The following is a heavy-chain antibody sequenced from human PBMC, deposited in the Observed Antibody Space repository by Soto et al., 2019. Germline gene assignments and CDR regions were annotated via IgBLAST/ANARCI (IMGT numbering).Heavy chain of an antibody. CDR1: GGFNNYA. CDR3: ARTSMTRIDY. D-gene: IGHD4-17*01. J-gene: IGHJ4*02. V-gene: IGHV1-69*10. CDR2: TIPELGTS. Sequence: GASVKVSCKASGGFNNYAVSWVRQAPGQGLEWMGVTIPELGTSNYAQRLQGRVTMTVDKATNTAYLNLTTLTSEDTAIYYCARTSMTRIDYWGQGTLVTVSS.